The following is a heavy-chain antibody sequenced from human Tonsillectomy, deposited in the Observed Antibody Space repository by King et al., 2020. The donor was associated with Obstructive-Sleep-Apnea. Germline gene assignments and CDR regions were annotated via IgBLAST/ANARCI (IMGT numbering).Heavy chain of an antibody. CDR2: IISGGKT. Sequence: QLVQSGGGLVQPGGSLKLSCVTSGFSFCSYAMSWVRQAPGKGLEWVSSIISGGKTYYADPVKGRFTISPDNSKNTLYLQMNSLRAEDTAVYYCAKDIGTTVTRDYWGQGTLVTVSS. D-gene: IGHD4-17*01. CDR3: AKDIGTTVTRDY. J-gene: IGHJ4*02. V-gene: IGHV3-23*04. CDR1: GFSFCSYA.